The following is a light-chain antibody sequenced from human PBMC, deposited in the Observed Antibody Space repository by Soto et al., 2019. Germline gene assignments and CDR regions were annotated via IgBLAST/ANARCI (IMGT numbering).Light chain of an antibody. J-gene: IGKJ2*01. CDR2: GAS. CDR1: QSVSSRY. V-gene: IGKV3-20*01. Sequence: EIVLTQSPGTLSLSPGERATLSCRASQSVSSRYLAWYQKKPGQAPRLLICGASSRATGIPDRFSGSGSGTDFTLTISRLEPEDFAVYYCQQYGRSPPYTFGQGTKVDIK. CDR3: QQYGRSPPYT.